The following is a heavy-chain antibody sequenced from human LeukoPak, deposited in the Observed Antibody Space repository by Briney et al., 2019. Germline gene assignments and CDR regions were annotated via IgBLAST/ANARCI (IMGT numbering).Heavy chain of an antibody. Sequence: PSETLSLTCTVSGGSISSSSYYWGWIRQPPGKGLEWIGSIYYSGSTYYNPSLKSRVTISVDTSKNQFSLKLSSVTAADTAVYYCARGPESWELFDYWGQGTLVTVSS. CDR3: ARGPESWELFDY. CDR1: GGSISSSSYY. V-gene: IGHV4-39*07. CDR2: IYYSGST. D-gene: IGHD1-26*01. J-gene: IGHJ4*02.